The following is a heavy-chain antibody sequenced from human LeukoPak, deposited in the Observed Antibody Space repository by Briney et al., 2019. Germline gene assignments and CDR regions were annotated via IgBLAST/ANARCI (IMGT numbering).Heavy chain of an antibody. CDR3: ARGVWFGPFSRFDP. CDR1: GGSISSYY. J-gene: IGHJ5*02. CDR2: IYYSGST. V-gene: IGHV4-59*01. Sequence: SETLSLTCTVSGGSISSYYWNWIRQPPGKGLEWIGYIYYSGSTNYNPSLKSRVTISVDTSKNQFSLKLSSVTAADTAVYYCARGVWFGPFSRFDPWGQGTLVTVSS. D-gene: IGHD3-10*01.